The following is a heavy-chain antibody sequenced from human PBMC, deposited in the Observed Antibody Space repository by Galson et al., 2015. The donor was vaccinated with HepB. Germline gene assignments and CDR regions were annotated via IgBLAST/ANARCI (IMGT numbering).Heavy chain of an antibody. D-gene: IGHD2-2*01. V-gene: IGHV3-23*01. CDR1: GFTFSSYA. J-gene: IGHJ4*02. CDR3: AKDGNKDIVVVPAAKTYYFDY. CDR2: ISGSGGST. Sequence: SLRLSCAASGFTFSSYAMSWVRQAPGKGLEWVSAISGSGGSTYYADSVKGRFTISRDNSKNTLYLQMNSLRAEDTAVYYCAKDGNKDIVVVPAAKTYYFDYWGQGTLVTVSS.